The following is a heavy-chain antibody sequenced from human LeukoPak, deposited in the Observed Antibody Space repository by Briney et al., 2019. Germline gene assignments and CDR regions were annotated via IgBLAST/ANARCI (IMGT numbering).Heavy chain of an antibody. CDR3: ARQQWLDGAYYFNY. V-gene: IGHV3-21*01. Sequence: GGSLRLSCAASGFTFSTYGMNWVRQAPGKGLEWVSFISTSSSYIYYADSVRGRFTISRDNAKNSLYLQMNSLRAEDTAVYYCARQQWLDGAYYFNYWGQGTLVTISS. J-gene: IGHJ4*02. CDR2: ISTSSSYI. D-gene: IGHD6-19*01. CDR1: GFTFSTYG.